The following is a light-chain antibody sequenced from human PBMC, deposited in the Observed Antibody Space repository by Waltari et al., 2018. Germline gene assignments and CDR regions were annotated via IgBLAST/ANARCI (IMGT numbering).Light chain of an antibody. CDR2: GAS. J-gene: IGKJ1*01. CDR1: QSVGNN. Sequence: EIVMTQSPVTLSVSPGERATLSCRASQSVGNNLAWYQQQPGQAPRRLIYGASTRATGVPGRFTGSGSGTEFTLTISSLQSDDVAVYQCQHYNKWPPAFGLGTKVEIK. CDR3: QHYNKWPPA. V-gene: IGKV3-15*01.